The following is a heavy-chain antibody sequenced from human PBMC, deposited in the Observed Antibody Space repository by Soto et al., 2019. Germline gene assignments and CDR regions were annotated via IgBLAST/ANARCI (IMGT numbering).Heavy chain of an antibody. CDR1: GGSISSSSYY. CDR2: IYYSGST. Sequence: QLQLQESGPGLVKPSETLSLTCTVSGGSISSSSYYWGWIRQPPGKGLEWIGSIYYSGSTYYNPSLKSRVTISVDTSKNQFSLKLSSVTAADTAVYYCARPASGSYSLPQYYFDYWGQGTLVTVSS. J-gene: IGHJ4*02. CDR3: ARPASGSYSLPQYYFDY. D-gene: IGHD1-26*01. V-gene: IGHV4-39*01.